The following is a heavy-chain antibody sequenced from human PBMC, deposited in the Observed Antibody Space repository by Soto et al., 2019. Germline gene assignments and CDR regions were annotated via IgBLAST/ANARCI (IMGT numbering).Heavy chain of an antibody. J-gene: IGHJ5*02. CDR2: IYHSGST. Sequence: SETLSLTCTTSACSISSGDYYWSWIRQPPGQGLEWIGYIYHSGSTYYNPYLKSRVTISVDTSKIQFYLKLSSVNAADTAVYYCARERPDGARLDPWGKGTLVTVSS. CDR3: ARERPDGARLDP. CDR1: ACSISSGDYY. V-gene: IGHV4-30-4*01. D-gene: IGHD6-6*01.